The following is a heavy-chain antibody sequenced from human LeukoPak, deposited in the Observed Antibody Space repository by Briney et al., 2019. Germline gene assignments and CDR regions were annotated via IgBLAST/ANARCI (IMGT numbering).Heavy chain of an antibody. D-gene: IGHD6-19*01. J-gene: IGHJ3*02. CDR2: INHSGST. Sequence: SETLSLTCAVYGGSFSGYYWSWIRHPPGKGLEWMGEINHSGSTNYNPSLKSRVTISVDPSKNQFSLKLSPFTGPDTGVYYCASRGIAVGIVRALDIWGQGTMVSVPS. V-gene: IGHV4-34*01. CDR3: ASRGIAVGIVRALDI. CDR1: GGSFSGYY.